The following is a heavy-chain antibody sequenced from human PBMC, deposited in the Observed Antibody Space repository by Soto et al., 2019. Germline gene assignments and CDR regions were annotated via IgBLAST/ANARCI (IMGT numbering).Heavy chain of an antibody. Sequence: QVQLQESGPGLVKPSETLSLTCTVSGGSFSSNSWSWIRQPPGKGLEWIGYIYYSGSTYYNPSLRSRVTISVDTSRNQFSLKLSSVTAADTAVYYCTRYLIVSSKNWYFDLWGRGTLVTVSS. V-gene: IGHV4-59*01. J-gene: IGHJ2*01. CDR2: IYYSGST. CDR1: GGSFSSNS. D-gene: IGHD3-16*02. CDR3: TRYLIVSSKNWYFDL.